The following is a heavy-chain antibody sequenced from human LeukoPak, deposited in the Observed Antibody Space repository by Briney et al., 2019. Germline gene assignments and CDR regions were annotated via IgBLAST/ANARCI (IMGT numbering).Heavy chain of an antibody. D-gene: IGHD3-3*01. CDR2: ISGSGGST. V-gene: IGHV3-23*01. J-gene: IGHJ4*02. Sequence: GGSLRLSCAASGFTFSSYAMSWVRQAPGKGLEWVSAISGSGGSTYYADSVKGRFTISRDNSKNTLDLQMNSLRAEDTAVYYCAKEYHDFWSGYPHDYWGQGTLVTVSS. CDR1: GFTFSSYA. CDR3: AKEYHDFWSGYPHDY.